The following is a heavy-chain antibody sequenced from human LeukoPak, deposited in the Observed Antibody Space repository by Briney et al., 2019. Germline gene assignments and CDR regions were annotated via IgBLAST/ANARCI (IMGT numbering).Heavy chain of an antibody. Sequence: SETLSLTCSVSGDSFSSSSYYWGWIRQPPGKGLEGIGSINYSATTYYNPSLKSRVTISVDTSKNQCSLRLSSVTVADTAVYYCARLSIVGATSSYYMDVWGKGTTVTVSS. CDR2: INYSATT. CDR1: GDSFSSSSYY. J-gene: IGHJ6*03. V-gene: IGHV4-39*01. CDR3: ARLSIVGATSSYYMDV. D-gene: IGHD1-26*01.